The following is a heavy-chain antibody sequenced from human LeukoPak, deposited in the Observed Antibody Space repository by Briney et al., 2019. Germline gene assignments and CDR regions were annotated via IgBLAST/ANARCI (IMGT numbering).Heavy chain of an antibody. D-gene: IGHD3-10*01. Sequence: PSETLSLTCTVSGGSISSSSYYWGWIRQPPGKGLEWIGSIYYSGSTYYNPSLKSRVTISVDTSKNQFSLKLSSVTAADTAVYYCARQPRITMPSGLYYYGMDVWGQGTTVTVSS. V-gene: IGHV4-39*01. CDR3: ARQPRITMPSGLYYYGMDV. CDR1: GGSISSSSYY. CDR2: IYYSGST. J-gene: IGHJ6*02.